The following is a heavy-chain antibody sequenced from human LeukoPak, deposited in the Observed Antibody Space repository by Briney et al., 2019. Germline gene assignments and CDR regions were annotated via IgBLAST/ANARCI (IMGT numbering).Heavy chain of an antibody. Sequence: SETLSLTCTVSGGSISSGGYYWSWIRQPPGKGLEWIGYIYHSGSTYYNPSLKSRVTISVDRSKNQFSLKLSSVTAADTAVYYCARAAHYYDSRGYYDFDSWGQGALVTVSS. CDR2: IYHSGST. J-gene: IGHJ4*02. D-gene: IGHD3-22*01. V-gene: IGHV4-30-2*01. CDR3: ARAAHYYDSRGYYDFDS. CDR1: GGSISSGGYY.